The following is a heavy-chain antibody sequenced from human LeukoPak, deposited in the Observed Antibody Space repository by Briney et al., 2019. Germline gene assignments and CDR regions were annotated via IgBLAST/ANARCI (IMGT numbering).Heavy chain of an antibody. D-gene: IGHD4-23*01. V-gene: IGHV3-21*01. CDR3: ARCGGGNPRWFDP. CDR2: ITSSSSYI. J-gene: IGHJ5*02. Sequence: GGSLRLSCAASGFTFSGYSMNWVRQAPGKGLEWVSSITSSSSYIYYSDSVKGRFTISRDNAKNSMYLQMNSLRAEDTAVYYCARCGGGNPRWFDPWGQGTLVTVSS. CDR1: GFTFSGYS.